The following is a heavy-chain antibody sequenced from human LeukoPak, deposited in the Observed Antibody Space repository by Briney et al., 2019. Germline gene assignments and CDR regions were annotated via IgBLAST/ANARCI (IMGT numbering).Heavy chain of an antibody. CDR1: GGSISYYY. V-gene: IGHV4-59*01. J-gene: IGHJ6*02. Sequence: SETLSLTCTVSGGSISYYYWSWIRQSPGKGLEWIGYIYYSGATNYNPSVKSRVTISVDPSKNQFSLQLRSVTAADTAVYYCAREDPQTTVPEGMDVWGQGTTLTVSS. CDR3: AREDPQTTVPEGMDV. CDR2: IYYSGAT. D-gene: IGHD4-17*01.